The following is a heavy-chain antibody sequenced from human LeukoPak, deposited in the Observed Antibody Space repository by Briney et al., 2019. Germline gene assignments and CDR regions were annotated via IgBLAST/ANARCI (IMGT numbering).Heavy chain of an antibody. Sequence: GASVKVSCKASGYTFTSYGISWVRQAPGQGLEWMGWISAYNGNTNYAQKLQGRVTMTTDTSTSTAYMELRSLRSDDTAVYYCARENQTYYDFWSGYPYYFDYWGQGTLVTVSS. CDR1: GYTFTSYG. V-gene: IGHV1-18*01. CDR2: ISAYNGNT. D-gene: IGHD3-3*01. J-gene: IGHJ4*02. CDR3: ARENQTYYDFWSGYPYYFDY.